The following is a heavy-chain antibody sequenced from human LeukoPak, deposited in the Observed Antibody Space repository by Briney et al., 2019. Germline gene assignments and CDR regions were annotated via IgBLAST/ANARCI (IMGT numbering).Heavy chain of an antibody. V-gene: IGHV3-48*04. J-gene: IGHJ4*02. D-gene: IGHD5-18*01. CDR2: ISSSGTTI. CDR1: GFTFSNAW. Sequence: GGSLRLSCAASGFTFSNAWMNWVRQAPGKGLEWVSYISSSGTTIYYADSVKGRFTISRDNAKNSLYLQMNSLRAEDTAVYYCARDVLRGYSCGLDSWGQGTLVTVSS. CDR3: ARDVLRGYSCGLDS.